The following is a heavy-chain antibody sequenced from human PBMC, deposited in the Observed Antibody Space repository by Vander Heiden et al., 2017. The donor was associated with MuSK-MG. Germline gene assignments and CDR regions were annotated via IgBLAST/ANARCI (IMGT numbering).Heavy chain of an antibody. CDR1: EFAPRGYW. CDR2: IKEDGSET. Sequence: EVQLVESGGGLVQPGGALSLSCAASEFAPRGYWVGWVRQAPGKGLEWVANIKEDGSETYYVDSVKGRFTISRDNAKNSLYLQMNSLRPEDTAVYYCAADGSTYWSGGYMDVWGKGTTVTVSS. D-gene: IGHD3-3*01. J-gene: IGHJ6*03. V-gene: IGHV3-7*01. CDR3: AADGSTYWSGGYMDV.